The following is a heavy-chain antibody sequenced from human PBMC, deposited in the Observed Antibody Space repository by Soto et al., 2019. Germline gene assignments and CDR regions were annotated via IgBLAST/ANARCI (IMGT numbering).Heavy chain of an antibody. CDR3: AKEGGSSSSSWTIDP. CDR1: GYTFTGYY. CDR2: INPNSGGT. J-gene: IGHJ5*02. V-gene: IGHV1-2*02. Sequence: QVQLVQSGAEVKNPGASVKVSCKASGYTFTGYYMHWVRLAPGQGLEWMGWINPNSGGTHYPQKFQGRVTMTRDTSISTAYMELSRLRPDDTAVYYCAKEGGSSSSSWTIDPWGQGTLVTVSS. D-gene: IGHD6-6*01.